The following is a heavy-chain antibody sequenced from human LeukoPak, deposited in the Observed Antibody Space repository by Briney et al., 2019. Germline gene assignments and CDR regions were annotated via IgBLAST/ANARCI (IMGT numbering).Heavy chain of an antibody. D-gene: IGHD4-11*01. Sequence: SGGSLRLSCVASGFTFSSYWMSWVRQAPGKGPEWVASIKQDGSEIFYVDSVKGRFTISKDNAKNSLYLQMNSLRAEDTAVYYCAREDHSKYEYWGQGTLVTVSS. J-gene: IGHJ4*02. V-gene: IGHV3-7*01. CDR2: IKQDGSEI. CDR1: GFTFSSYW. CDR3: AREDHSKYEY.